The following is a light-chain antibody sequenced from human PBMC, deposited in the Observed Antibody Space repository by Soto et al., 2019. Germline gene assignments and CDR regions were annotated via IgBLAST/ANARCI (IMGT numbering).Light chain of an antibody. Sequence: QSALTQPPSASGSPGQSVTISCTGTSSDVGGYNYVSWYQQHPGKAPKLMIYEVSKRPSGVPDRFSGSKSGNTASLTISGLRAEDEADYHCCSYAGSRTFTFGGGTQLTVL. V-gene: IGLV2-8*01. J-gene: IGLJ2*01. CDR1: SSDVGGYNY. CDR3: CSYAGSRTFT. CDR2: EVS.